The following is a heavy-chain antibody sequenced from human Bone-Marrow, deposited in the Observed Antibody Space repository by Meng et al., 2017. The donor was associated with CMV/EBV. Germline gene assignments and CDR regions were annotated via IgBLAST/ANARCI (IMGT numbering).Heavy chain of an antibody. CDR3: ARRLGH. V-gene: IGHV3-48*03. CDR2: ISSSAGTI. CDR1: GFTFSNYE. J-gene: IGHJ4*02. Sequence: GGSLRLSCAASGFTFSNYEMNWVRQAPGKGLEWISYISSSAGTIYYADSVKGRFTISRDNAKNLLYLQMNSLRAEDTAVYYCARRLGHWGQGARVTVSS.